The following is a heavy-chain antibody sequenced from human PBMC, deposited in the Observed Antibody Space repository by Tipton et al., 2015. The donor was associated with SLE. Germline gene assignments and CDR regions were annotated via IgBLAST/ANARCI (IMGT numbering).Heavy chain of an antibody. Sequence: SLRLSCAASGFTFSSYEMNWVRQAPGKGLEWVSYISSSSSYIYYADSVKGRFTISRDNAKNSLYLQMNSLRAEDTAVYYCARDVIAAAFDIWGQGTMVTVSS. J-gene: IGHJ3*02. D-gene: IGHD2-21*01. CDR3: ARDVIAAAFDI. CDR1: GFTFSSYE. CDR2: ISSSSSYI. V-gene: IGHV3-21*05.